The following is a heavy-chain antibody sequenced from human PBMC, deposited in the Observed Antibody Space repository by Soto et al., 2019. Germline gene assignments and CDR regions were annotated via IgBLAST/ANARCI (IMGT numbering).Heavy chain of an antibody. J-gene: IGHJ4*02. Sequence: PSETLSLTCTVSGGSISSYYWSWIRQPPGKGLEWIGYIYYSGSTNYNPSLKSRVTISVDTSKNQFSLKLSSVTAADTAVYYCARDIGPHYGGYFDYWGQGTLVTVSS. V-gene: IGHV4-59*12. CDR3: ARDIGPHYGGYFDY. D-gene: IGHD4-17*01. CDR1: GGSISSYY. CDR2: IYYSGST.